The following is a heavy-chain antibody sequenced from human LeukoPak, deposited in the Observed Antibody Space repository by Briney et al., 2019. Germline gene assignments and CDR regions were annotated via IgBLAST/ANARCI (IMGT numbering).Heavy chain of an antibody. J-gene: IGHJ6*03. Sequence: ASVKVSCKASGYTFTSYGISWVRQAPGQGLEWMGWISAYNGNTNYAQKLQGRVTMTTDTSTSTAYMELRSLRSDDTAVYYCARMDAVVTPGPYYYYYMDVWGKGTTVTVSS. CDR2: ISAYNGNT. V-gene: IGHV1-18*01. CDR3: ARMDAVVTPGPYYYYYMDV. D-gene: IGHD4-23*01. CDR1: GYTFTSYG.